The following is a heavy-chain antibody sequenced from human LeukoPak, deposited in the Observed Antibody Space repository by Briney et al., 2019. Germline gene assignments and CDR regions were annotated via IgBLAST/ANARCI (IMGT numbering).Heavy chain of an antibody. CDR3: ARGGGLDV. Sequence: GGSLRLSCAASWISFKSYLMNWARPGPGEGLEWVASINHNGNVNYYVDSVKGRFTISRDNAKNSLYLQMSNLRAEDTAVYFCARGGGLDVWGQGATVTVSS. D-gene: IGHD3-16*01. V-gene: IGHV3-7*03. CDR2: INHNGNVN. CDR1: WISFKSYL. J-gene: IGHJ6*02.